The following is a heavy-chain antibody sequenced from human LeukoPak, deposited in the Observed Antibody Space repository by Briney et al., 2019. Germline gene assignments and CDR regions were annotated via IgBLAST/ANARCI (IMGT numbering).Heavy chain of an antibody. CDR1: GGSISSGGYY. CDR2: IYHSGST. D-gene: IGHD6-19*01. CDR3: ARDSGWLY. J-gene: IGHJ4*02. V-gene: IGHV4-30-2*01. Sequence: SETLSLTCTVSGGSISSGGYYWSWIRQPPGKGLEWIGYIYHSGSTYYNPSLKSRVTISVDRSKNQFSLKLSSVTAADTAVYYCARDSGWLYWGQGTLVTVSS.